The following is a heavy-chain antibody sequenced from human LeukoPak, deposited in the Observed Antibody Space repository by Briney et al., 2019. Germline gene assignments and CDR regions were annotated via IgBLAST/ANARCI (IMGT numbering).Heavy chain of an antibody. CDR2: INPNSGGT. J-gene: IGHJ3*02. V-gene: IGHV1-2*02. CDR1: GYTFTGYY. Sequence: ASVKVSCKASGYTFTGYYMHWVRQAPGQGLEWMGWINPNSGGTNYAQKFQGRVTMTRDTSISTAYMELSRLRSDDTAVYYCARAPLRYFDWSPGAFDIWGQGTMVTVSS. D-gene: IGHD3-9*01. CDR3: ARAPLRYFDWSPGAFDI.